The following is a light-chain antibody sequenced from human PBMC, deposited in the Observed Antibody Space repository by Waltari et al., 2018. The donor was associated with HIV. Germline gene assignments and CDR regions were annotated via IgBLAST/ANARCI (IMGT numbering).Light chain of an antibody. CDR1: RSDLGGYNY. J-gene: IGLJ2*01. CDR3: TSYTSTDTLL. Sequence: QSALAQPAPVSGSPGQSITISCTGPRSDLGGYNYVSWYQQHPGKAPKLMIYEVSNRPSGVSNRFSGSKSVNTASLTISGLQAEDEADYYCTSYTSTDTLLFGGGTKLTVL. CDR2: EVS. V-gene: IGLV2-14*01.